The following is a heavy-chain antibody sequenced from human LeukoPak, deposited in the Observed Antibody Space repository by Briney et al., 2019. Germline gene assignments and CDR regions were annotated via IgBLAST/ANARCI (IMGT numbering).Heavy chain of an antibody. CDR2: ISSSSSYI. J-gene: IGHJ4*02. V-gene: IGHV3-21*01. CDR1: GFTFSSYS. CDR3: ARDQSFGTIVGATYYFDY. Sequence: GGSLRLSCAASGFTFSSYSMNWVRQAPGKGLEWVSSISSSSSYIYYADSVKGRFTISRDNAKNSLYLQMNSLRAEDTAVYYCARDQSFGTIVGATYYFDYWGQGTLVTVSS. D-gene: IGHD1-26*01.